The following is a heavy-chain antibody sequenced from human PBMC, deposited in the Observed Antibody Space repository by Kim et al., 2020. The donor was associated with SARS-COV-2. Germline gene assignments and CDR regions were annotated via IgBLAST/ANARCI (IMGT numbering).Heavy chain of an antibody. D-gene: IGHD4-17*01. CDR1: GFTFSSYS. V-gene: IGHV3-21*01. CDR2: ISSITSYI. CDR3: ARAGSYYGDPPAIDAFDI. Sequence: GGSLRLSCAASGFTFSSYSMKWVRQAPGKGLEWVSSISSITSYIYYADSVKGRFTIARDNAKNSLYLQMNSLRAEDTAVYYCARAGSYYGDPPAIDAFDIWGQGTMVTVSS. J-gene: IGHJ3*02.